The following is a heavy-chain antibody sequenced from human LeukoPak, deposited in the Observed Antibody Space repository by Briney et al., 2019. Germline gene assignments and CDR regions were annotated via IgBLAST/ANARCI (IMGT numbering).Heavy chain of an antibody. D-gene: IGHD2-21*01. CDR2: IRTSGDST. Sequence: GGSLRLSCAASGFTLSSYAMSWVRQAPAKGLEWVAAIRTSGDSTYYADSVKGRFTIFRDNSKKMLSLQMSSLRAEDTAVYYCVRDPNLIGIIDIWGRGTKVTVSS. V-gene: IGHV3-23*01. J-gene: IGHJ3*02. CDR3: VRDPNLIGIIDI. CDR1: GFTLSSYA.